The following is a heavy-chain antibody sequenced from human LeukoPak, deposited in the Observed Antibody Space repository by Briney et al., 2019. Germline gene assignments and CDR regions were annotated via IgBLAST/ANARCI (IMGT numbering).Heavy chain of an antibody. V-gene: IGHV4-59*01. CDR1: GDSINKYF. CDR3: ARHRGYSSGWYLIDAFDI. CDR2: ISHSGNT. D-gene: IGHD6-19*01. Sequence: SETLSLTCTVSGDSINKYFWSWLRQSPGKGLEWIGYISHSGNTNYNPSLKSRVTISLDKSNNQFSLRLSSVTAADTAVYYCARHRGYSSGWYLIDAFDIWGQGTMVTVSS. J-gene: IGHJ3*02.